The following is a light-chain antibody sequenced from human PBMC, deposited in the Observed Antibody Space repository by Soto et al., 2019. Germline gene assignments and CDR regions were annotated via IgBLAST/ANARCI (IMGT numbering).Light chain of an antibody. CDR2: GAF. CDR3: QPYNDWPLT. Sequence: EILMTQSPVTLSVSPGERATLSCRASQSVSSNLAWYQQKPGQAPSLLIYGAFTRATGIPARFSGTGSGTEFTLTISGLQSEDFALYYCQPYNDWPLTFGQGTKVDI. V-gene: IGKV3-15*01. J-gene: IGKJ1*01. CDR1: QSVSSN.